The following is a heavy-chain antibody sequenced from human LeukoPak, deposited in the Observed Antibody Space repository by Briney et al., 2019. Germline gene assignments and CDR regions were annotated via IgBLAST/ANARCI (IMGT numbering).Heavy chain of an antibody. V-gene: IGHV4-61*02. J-gene: IGHJ3*02. CDR2: IVSSGST. Sequence: SETLSLTCTVSHGSIISGAYHWSWFRQPAGKGLEWVGRIVSSGSTNSNPSLKSRVTISLDTSKNQFSLDLISVTAADTAVYYCATRIGGCAFDIWGQGTLVTVS. CDR1: HGSIISGAYH. D-gene: IGHD6-19*01. CDR3: ATRIGGCAFDI.